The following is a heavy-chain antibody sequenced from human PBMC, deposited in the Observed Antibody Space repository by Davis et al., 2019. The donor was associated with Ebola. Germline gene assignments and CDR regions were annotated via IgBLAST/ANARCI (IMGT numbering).Heavy chain of an antibody. CDR1: GFTFDDYA. V-gene: IGHV3-30-3*01. CDR2: ISYDGDNR. J-gene: IGHJ3*02. Sequence: GESLKISCAASGFTFDDYAMHWVRQAPGKGLEWVAVISYDGDNRYYADSVKGRFTISRENSKNTLYLQMNSLRTEDTAVYYCARGSVRFLEWLSQNAFDMWGQGTMVTVSS. CDR3: ARGSVRFLEWLSQNAFDM. D-gene: IGHD3-3*01.